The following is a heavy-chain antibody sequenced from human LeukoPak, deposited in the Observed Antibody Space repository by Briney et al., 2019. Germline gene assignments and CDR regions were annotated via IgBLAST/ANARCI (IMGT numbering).Heavy chain of an antibody. V-gene: IGHV1-69-2*01. CDR2: FDPEGGDT. J-gene: IGHJ4*02. CDR1: GYIFTDHY. Sequence: ATVKLSCKTSGYIFTDHYMHWVRQAPGKRLEWMGRFDPEGGDTLYAEKFQGRVTINADTSTATSYMEVSSLTSEDTAVYYCATDAEYRIAARKLDYWGQGTLVTVSA. D-gene: IGHD6-6*01. CDR3: ATDAEYRIAARKLDY.